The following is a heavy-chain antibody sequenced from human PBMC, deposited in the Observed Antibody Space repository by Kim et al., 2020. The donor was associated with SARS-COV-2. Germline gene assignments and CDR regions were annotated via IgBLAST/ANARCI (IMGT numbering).Heavy chain of an antibody. CDR1: GYSISSGYY. J-gene: IGHJ4*02. CDR3: GRGVVTGGDY. D-gene: IGHD2-21*02. CDR2: IYHSGST. Sequence: SETLSLTCTVSGYSISSGYYWGWIRQPPGKGLEWIGSIYHSGSTYYNPSLKSRVTISVDTSKNQFSLKLSSVTAADTAVYYCGRGVVTGGDYWGQGTLVTVSS. V-gene: IGHV4-38-2*02.